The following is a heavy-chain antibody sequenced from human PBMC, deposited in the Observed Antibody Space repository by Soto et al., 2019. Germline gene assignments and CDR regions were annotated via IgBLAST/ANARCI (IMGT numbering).Heavy chain of an antibody. CDR1: GFTFSSYS. CDR3: ARVYYDSSGYWGYGMDV. Sequence: PGGSLRLSCAASGFTFSSYSMNWVRQAPGKGLEWVSYISSSSSTIYYADSVKGRFTISRDNAKNSLYLQMNSLRDEDTAVYYCARVYYDSSGYWGYGMDVWGQGTTVTVSS. J-gene: IGHJ6*02. CDR2: ISSSSSTI. D-gene: IGHD3-22*01. V-gene: IGHV3-48*02.